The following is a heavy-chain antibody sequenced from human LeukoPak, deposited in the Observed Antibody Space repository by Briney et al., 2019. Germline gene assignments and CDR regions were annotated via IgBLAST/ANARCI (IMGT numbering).Heavy chain of an antibody. Sequence: GGSLRLSCAASGFTFSSYAMRWVRQAPGKGLEWVAVISYDGSNKYYADSVKGRFTISRDNSKNTLYLQMNSLRAEDTAVYYCARDVGIAVDGYFDYWGQGTLVTVSS. CDR2: ISYDGSNK. V-gene: IGHV3-30-3*01. D-gene: IGHD6-19*01. J-gene: IGHJ4*02. CDR3: ARDVGIAVDGYFDY. CDR1: GFTFSSYA.